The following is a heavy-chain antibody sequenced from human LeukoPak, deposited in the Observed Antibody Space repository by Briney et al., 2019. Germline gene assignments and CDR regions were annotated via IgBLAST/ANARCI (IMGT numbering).Heavy chain of an antibody. CDR3: ASLSVSS. Sequence: GGSLRLSCAASGFTFSDYGMHWVRQASGKGLEWVAVIWDDGSKQYYADSVKGRLTISRDNSRNTLYLQMNNLRVEGTAVYYCASLSVSSWGQGTLVTVSS. CDR2: IWDDGSKQ. V-gene: IGHV3-33*01. J-gene: IGHJ4*02. CDR1: GFTFSDYG. D-gene: IGHD3-10*01.